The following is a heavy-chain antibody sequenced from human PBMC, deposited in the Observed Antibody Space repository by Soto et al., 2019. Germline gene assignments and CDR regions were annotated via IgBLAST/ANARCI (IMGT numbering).Heavy chain of an antibody. D-gene: IGHD2-15*01. CDR3: VRQDSRGRYFDF. CDR1: GFSLTTDGVG. J-gene: IGHJ4*02. CDR2: VYWDDDE. Sequence: QITLRESGPALVKPTQTLTLTCTVSGFSLTTDGVGVGWVRQPPGKALEWLTLVYWDDDERYSRSLQSRLTISRDTSRNKVVLTLTNVDPVDTATYYCVRQDSRGRYFDFWCQGILVTVSS. V-gene: IGHV2-5*02.